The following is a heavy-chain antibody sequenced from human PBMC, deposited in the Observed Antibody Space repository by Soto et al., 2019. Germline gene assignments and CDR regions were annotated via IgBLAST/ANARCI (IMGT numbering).Heavy chain of an antibody. Sequence: ASVKVSCKASGFTFTSSSVQWVRRARGQRLEWIGWIVVGSGNTNYAQKFQERVTITSDMSTSTAYMELSSLRSEDTAVYYCAAAEGGPMAGAYWGQGTLVTVSS. CDR3: AAAEGGPMAGAY. D-gene: IGHD6-19*01. J-gene: IGHJ4*02. CDR1: GFTFTSSS. CDR2: IVVGSGNT. V-gene: IGHV1-58*01.